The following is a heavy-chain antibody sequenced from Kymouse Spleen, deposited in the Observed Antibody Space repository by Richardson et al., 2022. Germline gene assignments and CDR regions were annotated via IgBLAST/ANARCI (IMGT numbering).Heavy chain of an antibody. J-gene: IGHJ2*01. V-gene: IGHV3-53*01. Sequence: EVQLVESGGGLIQPGGSLRLSCAASGFTVSSNYMSWVRQAPGKGLEWVSVIYSGGSTYYADSVKGRFTISRDNSKNTLYLQMNSLRAEDTAVYYCARDGYSSGWYWYFDLWGRGTLVTVSS. D-gene: IGHD6-19*01. CDR2: IYSGGST. CDR3: ARDGYSSGWYWYFDL. CDR1: GFTVSSNY.